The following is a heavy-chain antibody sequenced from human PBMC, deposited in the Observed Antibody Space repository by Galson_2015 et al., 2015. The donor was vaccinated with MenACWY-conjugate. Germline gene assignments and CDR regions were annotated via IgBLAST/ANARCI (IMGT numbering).Heavy chain of an antibody. J-gene: IGHJ6*02. Sequence: PALVKPTQTLTLTCSVSGFSLTSSGMSVTWVRQSPGKALDWLAVIDWVGDRYYSTSLKTRLTISRDTSKNQVVLSLTDVDPIDTGTYFCARATTGHNHFYYGMDVWGQGTTVIVSS. V-gene: IGHV2-70*20. D-gene: IGHD1-1*01. CDR1: GFSLTSSGMS. CDR2: IDWVGDR. CDR3: ARATTGHNHFYYGMDV.